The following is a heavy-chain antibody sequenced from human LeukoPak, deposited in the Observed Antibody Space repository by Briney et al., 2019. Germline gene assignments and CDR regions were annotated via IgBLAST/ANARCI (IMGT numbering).Heavy chain of an antibody. CDR2: ISSSSSYI. CDR3: ASEVRYSYGEDYFDY. Sequence: PGGSLRLSCAASGFTFSSYSMNWVRQAPGKGLEWVSSISSSSSYIYYADSVKGRFTISRDNAKNSLYLQMNSLRAEDTAVYYCASEVRYSYGEDYFDYWGQGTLVTVSS. CDR1: GFTFSSYS. D-gene: IGHD5-18*01. V-gene: IGHV3-21*01. J-gene: IGHJ4*02.